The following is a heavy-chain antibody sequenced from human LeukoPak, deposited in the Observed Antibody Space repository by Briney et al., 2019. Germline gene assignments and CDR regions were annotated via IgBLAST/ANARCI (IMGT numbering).Heavy chain of an antibody. Sequence: GGSLRLSCAASGFTFSSYAMSWVRQAPGKGLEWVSAISGSGGSTYYTDSVKGRFTISRDNSKNTLYLQMNSLRAEDTAVYYCAKDGRDGYPEYYFDYWGQGTLVTVSS. V-gene: IGHV3-23*01. D-gene: IGHD5-24*01. CDR3: AKDGRDGYPEYYFDY. CDR1: GFTFSSYA. J-gene: IGHJ4*02. CDR2: ISGSGGST.